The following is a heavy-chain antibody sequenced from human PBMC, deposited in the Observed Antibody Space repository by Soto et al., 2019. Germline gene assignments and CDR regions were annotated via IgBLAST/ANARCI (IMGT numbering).Heavy chain of an antibody. CDR1: GFTFSSYS. Sequence: VQLVESGGGLVQPGGSLRLSCAASGFTFSSYSMNWVRQAPGKGLEWVSYISSSSSTIYYADSVKGRFTISRDNAKNSLYLQMNSLRAEDTAVYYCARTEGEEWLLPAGYYYYMDVWGKGTTVTVSS. V-gene: IGHV3-48*01. D-gene: IGHD3-3*01. CDR2: ISSSSSTI. J-gene: IGHJ6*03. CDR3: ARTEGEEWLLPAGYYYYMDV.